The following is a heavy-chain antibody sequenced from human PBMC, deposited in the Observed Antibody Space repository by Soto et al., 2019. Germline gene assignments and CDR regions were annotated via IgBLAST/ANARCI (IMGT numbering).Heavy chain of an antibody. Sequence: ASVKVSFKASGYTFTSYDINWVRQATGQGLEWMGWMNPNSGNTGYAQKFQGRVTMTRNTSISTAYMELNSLRAEDTAVYYCAKDPSWFLEWLPPFDHWGQGTLVTVSS. D-gene: IGHD3-3*01. J-gene: IGHJ4*02. V-gene: IGHV1-8*01. CDR3: AKDPSWFLEWLPPFDH. CDR2: MNPNSGNT. CDR1: GYTFTSYD.